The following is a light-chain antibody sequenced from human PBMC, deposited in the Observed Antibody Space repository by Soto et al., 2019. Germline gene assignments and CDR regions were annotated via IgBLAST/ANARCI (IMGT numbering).Light chain of an antibody. CDR1: QSISSW. J-gene: IGKJ4*01. V-gene: IGKV1-12*01. CDR3: QQANSFPLT. CDR2: AAS. Sequence: DIQMTQSPSSVSASVGDRVTITCRASQSISSWLAWYQQKPGKAPKLLIYAASSLQSGVPSRFSGSGPGTEFNLTISSLQPEDFAIYCCQQANSFPLTFGGGTKVEIK.